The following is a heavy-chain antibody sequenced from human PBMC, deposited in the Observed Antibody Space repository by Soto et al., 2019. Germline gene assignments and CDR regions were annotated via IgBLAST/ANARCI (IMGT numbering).Heavy chain of an antibody. D-gene: IGHD6-13*01. V-gene: IGHV3-30-3*01. CDR3: ARDLKSAALVLDY. J-gene: IGHJ4*02. Sequence: QVQLVESGGGVVQPGRSLRLSCAASGFTFSSYAMHWVRQAPGKGLEWVAVISYDGSNKYYADSVKGRFTISRDNSKNTLYLQMNSLRAEDTAVYYCARDLKSAALVLDYWGQGTLVTVSS. CDR1: GFTFSSYA. CDR2: ISYDGSNK.